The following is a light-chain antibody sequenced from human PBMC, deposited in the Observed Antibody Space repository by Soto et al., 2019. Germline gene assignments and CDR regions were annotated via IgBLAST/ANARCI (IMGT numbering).Light chain of an antibody. V-gene: IGKV3-15*01. CDR3: QQYNNWPRAT. Sequence: EIGFTQSPVTLSLSPGERATLSCRASQSVSSSYLAWYQKKPGQAPRLLMFRTSSRATGFPARFSGSGSGTELNLTISSLQSEDFGVYYCQQYNNWPRATFGGGTKVDIK. J-gene: IGKJ4*01. CDR2: RTS. CDR1: QSVSSSY.